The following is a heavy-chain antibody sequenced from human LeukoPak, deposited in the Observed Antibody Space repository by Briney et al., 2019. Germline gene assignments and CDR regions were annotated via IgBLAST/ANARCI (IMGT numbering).Heavy chain of an antibody. V-gene: IGHV3-23*01. CDR3: AKDRSYGQFDY. CDR1: GFTFSTYA. J-gene: IGHJ4*02. Sequence: GGSLRLSCAASGFTFSTYAMSWVRQAPGKGLEWASAISGSGVSTYYADSVKGRFTISRDNSKITLYLQMNSLRAEDTAVYYCAKDRSYGQFDYWGQGTLVTVSS. D-gene: IGHD5-18*01. CDR2: ISGSGVST.